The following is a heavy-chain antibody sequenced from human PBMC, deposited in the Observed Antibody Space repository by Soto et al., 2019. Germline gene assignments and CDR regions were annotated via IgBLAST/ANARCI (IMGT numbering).Heavy chain of an antibody. CDR2: VYWDDEK. Sequence: QITLKESGPTLVNPTQTLTLTCTFSGFSLSTIGEGVGWMRQPPGKALEWLGIVYWDDEKRYSPSLKRSLTITKDTSKNQVVLTMTNMDPVDTGTYYCAHKVRGSVWVRGAFDIWGPGTMVTVSS. CDR3: AHKVRGSVWVRGAFDI. CDR1: GFSLSTIGEG. D-gene: IGHD6-19*01. J-gene: IGHJ3*02. V-gene: IGHV2-5*02.